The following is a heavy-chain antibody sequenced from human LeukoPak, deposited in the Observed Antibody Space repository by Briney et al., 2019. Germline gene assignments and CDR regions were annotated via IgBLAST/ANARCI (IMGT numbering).Heavy chain of an antibody. V-gene: IGHV4-61*01. CDR1: GGSVSSGSYY. Sequence: SETLSLTCTVSGGSVSSGSYYWSWIRQPPGKGLEWIGYIYYSGSTNYYPSLKSRVTISVDTSKNQFSLKLSSVTAADTAVYYCARVDRFGDLNYYYYGMDVWGQGTTVTVSS. CDR3: ARVDRFGDLNYYYYGMDV. J-gene: IGHJ6*02. D-gene: IGHD3-10*01. CDR2: IYYSGST.